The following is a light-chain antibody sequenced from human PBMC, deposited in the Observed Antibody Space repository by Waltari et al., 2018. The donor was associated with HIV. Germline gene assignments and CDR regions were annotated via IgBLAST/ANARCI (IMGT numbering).Light chain of an antibody. Sequence: DIVMTQSPLSLPVTPGEPASISCRSSQSLLNSNGCNHLDWYLPKPGQSPQLLIYLGSNRASGVPDRFSGSGSGTDFTLKISRVEAEDVGVYYCMQALQTPLITFGQGTRLEIK. CDR3: MQALQTPLIT. CDR2: LGS. CDR1: QSLLNSNGCNH. J-gene: IGKJ5*01. V-gene: IGKV2-28*01.